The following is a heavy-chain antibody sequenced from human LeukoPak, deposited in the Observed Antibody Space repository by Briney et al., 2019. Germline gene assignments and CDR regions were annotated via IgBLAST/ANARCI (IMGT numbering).Heavy chain of an antibody. Sequence: ASVKVSCKASGYTFTSYGISWVRQAPGQGLEWMGWISAYNGNTNYAQKLQGRVTMTTDTSTSTAYMELRSPRSDDTAVYYCARDSKFLIVGATLIDYWGQGTLVTVSS. CDR2: ISAYNGNT. J-gene: IGHJ4*02. CDR1: GYTFTSYG. D-gene: IGHD1-26*01. CDR3: ARDSKFLIVGATLIDY. V-gene: IGHV1-18*01.